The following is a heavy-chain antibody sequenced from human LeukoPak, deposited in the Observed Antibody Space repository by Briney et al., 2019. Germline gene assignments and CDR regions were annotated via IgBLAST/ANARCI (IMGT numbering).Heavy chain of an antibody. Sequence: PGGSLRLSCAASGFTFSSYAMSWVRQAPGKGLEWVSAISGSGGSTYYADSVKGRFTISRDNSKNTLYMQMNSLRAGDTAVYYCAKGFQYSYGKLWGDFDYWGQGTLVTVSS. V-gene: IGHV3-23*01. J-gene: IGHJ4*02. D-gene: IGHD5-18*01. CDR2: ISGSGGST. CDR1: GFTFSSYA. CDR3: AKGFQYSYGKLWGDFDY.